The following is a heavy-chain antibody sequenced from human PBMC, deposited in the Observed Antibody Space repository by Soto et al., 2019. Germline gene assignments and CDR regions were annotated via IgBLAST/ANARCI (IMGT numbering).Heavy chain of an antibody. V-gene: IGHV1-69*12. CDR2: IIPIIGTA. CDR3: ARPTYYDFWSGYQTGYYYYGMDV. CDR1: GGTFSSYG. D-gene: IGHD3-3*01. J-gene: IGHJ6*02. Sequence: QVQLVQSGAEVKKPGSSVKVSCKASGGTFSSYGISWVRQAPGQGLEWMGGIIPIIGTANYAQKFQGRVTITADESTSPAYMEVSSLGSETTAVYYCARPTYYDFWSGYQTGYYYYGMDVWGQGTTVTVSS.